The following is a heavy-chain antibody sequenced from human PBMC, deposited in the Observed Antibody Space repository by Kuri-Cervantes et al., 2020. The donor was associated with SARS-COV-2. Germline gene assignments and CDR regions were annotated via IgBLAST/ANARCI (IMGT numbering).Heavy chain of an antibody. CDR3: ARSASGSYSAPFDY. D-gene: IGHD1-26*01. V-gene: IGHV3-21*01. J-gene: IGHJ4*02. CDR2: ISGSGSYI. Sequence: GGSLRLSCAASGFSLSRYTMNWVRQAPGKALEWVSSISGSGSYIYYEDSVKGRFTISRDNSKNTLYLQMNSLRAEDTAVYYCARSASGSYSAPFDYWGQGTLVTVSS. CDR1: GFSLSRYT.